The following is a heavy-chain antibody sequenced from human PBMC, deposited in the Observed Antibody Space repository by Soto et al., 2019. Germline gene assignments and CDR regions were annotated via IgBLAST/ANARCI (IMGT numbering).Heavy chain of an antibody. CDR2: IIPIFGTA. J-gene: IGHJ6*02. V-gene: IGHV1-69*13. CDR1: GGTFSSYA. D-gene: IGHD6-19*01. CDR3: ASRIAVAGKYYYYYYGMDV. Sequence: ASVKVSCKASGGTFSSYAISWVRQAPGQGLEWMGGIIPIFGTANYAQKFQGRVTITADESTSTAYMELSSLRSEDTAVYYCASRIAVAGKYYYYYYGMDVWGQGTTVTVSS.